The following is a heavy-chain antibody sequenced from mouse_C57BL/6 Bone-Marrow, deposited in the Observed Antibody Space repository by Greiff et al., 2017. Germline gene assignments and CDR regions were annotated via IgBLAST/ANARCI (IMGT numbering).Heavy chain of an antibody. D-gene: IGHD2-4*01. CDR1: GYTFTSYW. CDR3: ARDYDYDDWYFDV. Sequence: QVQLQQPGAELVRPGTSVKLSCKASGYTFTSYWMHWVKQRPGQGLEWIGVIDPSDSYTNYNQKFKGKATVTVDTSSSTAYMQLSSLTSEDSAVYYCARDYDYDDWYFDVWGTGTTVTVSS. CDR2: IDPSDSYT. V-gene: IGHV1-59*01. J-gene: IGHJ1*03.